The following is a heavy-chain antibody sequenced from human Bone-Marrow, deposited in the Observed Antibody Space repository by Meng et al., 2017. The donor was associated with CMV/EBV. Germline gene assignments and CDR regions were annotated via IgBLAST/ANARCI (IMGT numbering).Heavy chain of an antibody. V-gene: IGHV4-59*01. CDR2: IYYSGST. J-gene: IGHJ6*02. Sequence: SETLSLTCTVSGGSISSYYWSWIRQPPGKGLEWIGYIYYSGSTNYNPSLKSRVTISVDTSKNQFSLKLSSVTAADTAVYYCARASPDTRKGYCSSTSCYNYYYYYGMDVWGQGNTVTVSS. D-gene: IGHD2-2*02. CDR1: GGSISSYY. CDR3: ARASPDTRKGYCSSTSCYNYYYYYGMDV.